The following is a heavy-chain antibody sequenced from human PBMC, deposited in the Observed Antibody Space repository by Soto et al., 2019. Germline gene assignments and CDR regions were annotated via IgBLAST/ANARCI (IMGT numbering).Heavy chain of an antibody. CDR1: GGTFSSYA. V-gene: IGHV1-69*13. CDR2: IIPIFGTA. J-gene: IGHJ3*02. Sequence: ASVKVSCKASGGTFSSYAISWARQAPGQGLEWMGGIIPIFGTANYAQKFQGRVTITADESTSTAYMELSSLRSEDTAVYYCARTLGTTGTTGAFDIWGQGTMVTVSS. CDR3: ARTLGTTGTTGAFDI. D-gene: IGHD1-1*01.